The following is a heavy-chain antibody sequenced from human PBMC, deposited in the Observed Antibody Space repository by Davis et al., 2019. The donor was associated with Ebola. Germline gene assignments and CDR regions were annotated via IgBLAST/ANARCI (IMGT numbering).Heavy chain of an antibody. CDR1: GFTFSSYW. CDR3: AREGGDSWSGYWGELGAGWFDP. CDR2: IKQDGSEK. D-gene: IGHD3-3*01. J-gene: IGHJ5*02. Sequence: PGGSLTLSCAASGFTFSSYWMSWVRQAPGKGLEWVANIKQDGSEKYYVDSVKGRFTISRDNAKNSLYLQMNSLRAEDTAVYYCAREGGDSWSGYWGELGAGWFDPWGQGTLVTVSS. V-gene: IGHV3-7*01.